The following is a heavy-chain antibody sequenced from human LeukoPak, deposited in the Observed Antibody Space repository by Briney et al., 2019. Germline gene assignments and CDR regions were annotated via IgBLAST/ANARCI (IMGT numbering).Heavy chain of an antibody. CDR1: GFTFSSYG. Sequence: PGRSLRLSCAASGFTFSSYGMHWVRQAPGKGLEWVAVISYDGSNKYYADSVKGRFTISRDNSKNTLYLQMNSLRAEDTAVYYCVKSTGWLGQNFDYWGQGTLVTVSS. J-gene: IGHJ4*02. D-gene: IGHD6-19*01. CDR2: ISYDGSNK. V-gene: IGHV3-30*18. CDR3: VKSTGWLGQNFDY.